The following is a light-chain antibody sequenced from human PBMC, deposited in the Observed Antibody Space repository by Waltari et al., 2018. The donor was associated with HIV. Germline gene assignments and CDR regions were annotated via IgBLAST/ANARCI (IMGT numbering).Light chain of an antibody. CDR1: SSDVRGSNY. V-gene: IGLV2-11*01. J-gene: IGLJ3*02. CDR3: CSYAGDYTLV. Sequence: QSALAQPRSVSGSPGQSVTISCPGTSSDVRGSNYVSWYQQHPGKAPKLKIYDVTKRPSGVPDRFSGSKSGNTASLTISGLQAEDEADYFCCSYAGDYTLVFGGGTKLTVL. CDR2: DVT.